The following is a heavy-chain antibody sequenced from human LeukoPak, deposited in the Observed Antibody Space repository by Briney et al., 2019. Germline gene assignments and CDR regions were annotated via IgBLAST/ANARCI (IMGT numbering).Heavy chain of an antibody. V-gene: IGHV3-48*03. CDR1: GFTFSSYE. CDR3: ARVRLLRFGIRDY. CDR2: ISSSGSTI. Sequence: QPGGSLRLSCAASGFTFSSYEMNWVRQAPGKGLEWVSYISSSGSTIYYADSVKGRFTISRDNAKNSLYLQMNSLRAEDTAVYYCARVRLLRFGIRDYWGQGTLVTVSS. J-gene: IGHJ4*02. D-gene: IGHD1-26*01.